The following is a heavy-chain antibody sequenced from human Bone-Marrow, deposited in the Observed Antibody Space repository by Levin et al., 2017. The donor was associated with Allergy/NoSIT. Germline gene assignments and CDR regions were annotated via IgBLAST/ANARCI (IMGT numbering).Heavy chain of an antibody. CDR2: ISGSGGST. D-gene: IGHD6-19*01. V-gene: IGHV3-23*01. J-gene: IGHJ5*02. CDR3: AKDPGRAVAATGAGFDP. CDR1: GFTFSSYA. Sequence: GESLKISCAASGFTFSSYAMSWVRQAPGKGLEWVSAISGSGGSTYYADSVKGRFTISRDNSKNTLYLQMNSLRAEDTAVYYCAKDPGRAVAATGAGFDPWGQGTLVTVSS.